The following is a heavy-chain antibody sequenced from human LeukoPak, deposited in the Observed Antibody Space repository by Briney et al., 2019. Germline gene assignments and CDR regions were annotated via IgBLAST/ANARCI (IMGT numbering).Heavy chain of an antibody. Sequence: SETLSLTCAVYGGSFSGYYWSWIRQPPGKGLEWIGEINHSGSTNYNPSLKSRVTISVDTSKDQFSLKLSSVTAADTAVYYCARGIVDYDFWSGYYTSFDYWGQGALVTVSS. CDR2: INHSGST. CDR3: ARGIVDYDFWSGYYTSFDY. CDR1: GGSFSGYY. D-gene: IGHD3-3*01. V-gene: IGHV4-34*01. J-gene: IGHJ4*02.